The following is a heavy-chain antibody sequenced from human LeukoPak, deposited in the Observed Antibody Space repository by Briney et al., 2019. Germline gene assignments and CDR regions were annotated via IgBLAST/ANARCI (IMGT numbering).Heavy chain of an antibody. CDR3: ARKGYYYDSSGLDY. V-gene: IGHV1-8*01. J-gene: IGHJ4*02. Sequence: ASVKVSCKASGYIFTSYDINWVRQATGQGLEWLGWMNPNSGNTGYAQKFQGRVTMTRNTSISTAYMELSSLRSEDTAVYYCARKGYYYDSSGLDYWGQGTLVTVSS. CDR1: GYIFTSYD. CDR2: MNPNSGNT. D-gene: IGHD3-22*01.